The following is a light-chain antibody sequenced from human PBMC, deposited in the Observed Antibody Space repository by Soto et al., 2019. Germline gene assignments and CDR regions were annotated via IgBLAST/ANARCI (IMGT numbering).Light chain of an antibody. V-gene: IGLV2-11*01. CDR1: SSDVGYYSY. J-gene: IGLJ3*02. Sequence: QSALTQPRSVSGSPGQSVTISCTGTSSDVGYYSYVSWYQQHPGKAPKLMIYDVSKRPSGVPDRFSGSKSGNTASLTISGRQAEDEAHYYCCSYAGTYTWVFGGGTKLTVL. CDR3: CSYAGTYTWV. CDR2: DVS.